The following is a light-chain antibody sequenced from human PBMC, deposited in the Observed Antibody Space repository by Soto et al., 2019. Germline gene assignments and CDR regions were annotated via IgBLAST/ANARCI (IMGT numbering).Light chain of an antibody. CDR2: GTS. Sequence: EIVLTQYPDTLSLSPGERATLSCRASQSVSSSYLAWYQQTPGQAPRLLIYGTSNRATGIPDRFSGSGSGTDFTLTISRLEPEDFAVYYCQQYGNSRWTCGQGNKMEIK. CDR3: QQYGNSRWT. CDR1: QSVSSSY. J-gene: IGKJ1*01. V-gene: IGKV3-20*01.